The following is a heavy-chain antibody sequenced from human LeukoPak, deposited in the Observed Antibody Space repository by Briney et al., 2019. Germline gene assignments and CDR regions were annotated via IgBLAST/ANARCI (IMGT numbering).Heavy chain of an antibody. CDR3: ARPYSSGYLGYFDY. Sequence: SGTLSLTCAVSGASISSSNWWTWVRQSPGKGLEWIGEIYHSGSTNYNPSLKSRVTISVDKSKNQFSLKLSSVTAADTAVYYCARPYSSGYLGYFDYWGQGTLVTVSS. D-gene: IGHD3-22*01. CDR1: GASISSSNW. CDR2: IYHSGST. J-gene: IGHJ4*02. V-gene: IGHV4-4*02.